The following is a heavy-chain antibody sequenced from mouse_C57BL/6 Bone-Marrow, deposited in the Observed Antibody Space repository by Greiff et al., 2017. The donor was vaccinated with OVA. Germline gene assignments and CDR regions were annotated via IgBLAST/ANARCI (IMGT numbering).Heavy chain of an antibody. J-gene: IGHJ1*03. Sequence: VQLQQSGAELVRPGASVKLSCTASGFNIKDDYMHWVKQRPEQGLEWIGWIDPENGDTEYDSKFQGKATITADTSSNTAYLQLSSLTSEDTAVYYWTTRYGSSSPYWYCDVWGTGTTVTVSS. CDR1: GFNIKDDY. V-gene: IGHV14-4*01. CDR2: IDPENGDT. CDR3: TTRYGSSSPYWYCDV. D-gene: IGHD1-1*01.